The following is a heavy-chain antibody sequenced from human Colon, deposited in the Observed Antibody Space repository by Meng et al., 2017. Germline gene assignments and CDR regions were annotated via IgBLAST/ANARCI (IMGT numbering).Heavy chain of an antibody. J-gene: IGHJ5*02. CDR1: GASVSSDSHY. CDR3: ARVNGDFDEAWFDP. V-gene: IGHV4-61*03. Sequence: QGPRREWGPGLVRPSETLSLTCTVSGASVSSDSHYWSWIRQSPGKGLEWIGYIYYTGNTNYNPSLASRVSMSLDTSKNHFSLHLTSVTAADTAIYYCARVNGDFDEAWFDPWGQGTLVTVSS. CDR2: IYYTGNT. D-gene: IGHD4-17*01.